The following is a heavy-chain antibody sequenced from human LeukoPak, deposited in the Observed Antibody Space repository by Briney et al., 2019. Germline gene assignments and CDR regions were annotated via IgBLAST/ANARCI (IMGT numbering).Heavy chain of an antibody. V-gene: IGHV3-11*01. J-gene: IGHJ4*02. CDR2: ISSSGSII. Sequence: GGSLRLSCAASGFTFSDYYMSWIRQAPGKGLEWVSYISSSGSIIYYADSVKGRFTISRDNAKSSLYLQMNSLRAEDTAVYYCASSSTYYYDSSGYCWGQGTLVTVSS. CDR1: GFTFSDYY. D-gene: IGHD3-22*01. CDR3: ASSSTYYYDSSGYC.